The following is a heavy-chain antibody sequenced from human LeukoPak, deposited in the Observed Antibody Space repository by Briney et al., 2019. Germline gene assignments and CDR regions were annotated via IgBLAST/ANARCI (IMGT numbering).Heavy chain of an antibody. CDR2: IIPIFGTP. J-gene: IGHJ5*02. Sequence: SVKVSCKASGATFSSFAISWVRQAPGQGLQWMGGIIPIFGTPNYAQKFQGRVTITADESTRTAYMELSSLRSEDTAVYYCARDVRHRYCSSASCYRGWFDPWGQGTLVTVSS. CDR3: ARDVRHRYCSSASCYRGWFDP. V-gene: IGHV1-69*13. CDR1: GATFSSFA. D-gene: IGHD2-2*01.